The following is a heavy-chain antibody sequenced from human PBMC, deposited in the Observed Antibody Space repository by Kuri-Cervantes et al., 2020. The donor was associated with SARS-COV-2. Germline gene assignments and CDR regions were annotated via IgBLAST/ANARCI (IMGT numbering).Heavy chain of an antibody. Sequence: GESLKISCAASGFTFDSYSMTWVRQAPGKGLEWVSSITGGGAYISYADSVKGRFTISRDNAKNSLYLKMNSLRAEDTAVYYCARENSDFMTWFDPWGQGTLVT. D-gene: IGHD3/OR15-3a*01. CDR2: ITGGGAYI. CDR3: ARENSDFMTWFDP. V-gene: IGHV3-21*01. J-gene: IGHJ5*02. CDR1: GFTFDSYS.